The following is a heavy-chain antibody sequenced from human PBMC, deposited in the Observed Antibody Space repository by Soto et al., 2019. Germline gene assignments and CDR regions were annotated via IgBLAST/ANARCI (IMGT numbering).Heavy chain of an antibody. V-gene: IGHV2-5*02. CDR3: AHTPDPRFLWFGELKLNYFDY. CDR2: IYWDDDK. D-gene: IGHD3-10*01. Sequence: SGPTLVNPTQTLTLTCTFSGFSLSTSGVGVGWIRQPPGKALECLALIYWDDDKRYSPSLKSRLTITKDTSKNQVVLTMTNMDPVDTATYYCAHTPDPRFLWFGELKLNYFDYWGKGTLVTVSS. J-gene: IGHJ4*02. CDR1: GFSLSTSGVG.